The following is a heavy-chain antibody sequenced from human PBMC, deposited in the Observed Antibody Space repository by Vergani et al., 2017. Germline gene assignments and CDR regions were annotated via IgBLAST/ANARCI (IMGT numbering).Heavy chain of an antibody. CDR3: ARVPYCSSTSCYKRGAFDI. J-gene: IGHJ3*02. V-gene: IGHV4-59*01. CDR2: IYYSGST. D-gene: IGHD2-2*02. CDR1: GGSISSYY. Sequence: QVQLQESGPGLVKPSETLSLTCTVSGGSISSYYWSWIRQPPGKGLEWIGYIYYSGSTNYNPSLKSRCTISVDKSKNQLSLKLSYVTAADTAVYYCARVPYCSSTSCYKRGAFDIWGQGTMVTVSS.